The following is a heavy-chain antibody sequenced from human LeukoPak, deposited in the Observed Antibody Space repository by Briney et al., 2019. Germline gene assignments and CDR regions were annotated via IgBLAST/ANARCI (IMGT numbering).Heavy chain of an antibody. CDR3: ATGIAAQDAFDI. V-gene: IGHV4-59*01. Sequence: SETLSLTCTASGGSISSYYWSWIRQPPGKGLEWIGYIYYSGSTNYNPSLKSRVTISVDTSKNQFSLKLSSVTAADTAVYYCATGIAAQDAFDIWGQGTMVTVSS. CDR2: IYYSGST. D-gene: IGHD6-13*01. CDR1: GGSISSYY. J-gene: IGHJ3*02.